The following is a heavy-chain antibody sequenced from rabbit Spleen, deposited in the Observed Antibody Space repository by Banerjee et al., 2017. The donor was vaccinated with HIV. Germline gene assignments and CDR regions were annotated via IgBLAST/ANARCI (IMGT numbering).Heavy chain of an antibody. V-gene: IGHV1S45*01. J-gene: IGHJ4*01. Sequence: QVQLEESGGDLVKPEGSLTLTCTASGFSFRSSYWMSWVRQALGKGLEWIACIRGGSSGSIYYANWAKGRFTISKASSTVDLKMTSLTAADTATYFCLRDLDTGSSPYWGFNLWDQGTRVTVS. CDR3: LRDLDTGSSPYWGFNL. D-gene: IGHD8-1*01. CDR2: IRGGSSGSI. CDR1: GFSFRSSYW.